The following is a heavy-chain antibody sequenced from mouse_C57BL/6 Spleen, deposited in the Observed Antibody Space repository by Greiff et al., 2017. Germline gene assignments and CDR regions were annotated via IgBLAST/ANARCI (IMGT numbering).Heavy chain of an antibody. CDR1: GYTFTDYY. CDR3: AREGLTEGDFDY. Sequence: EVQLQQSGPVLVKPGASVKMSCKASGYTFTDYYMNWVKQSHGKSLEWIGVINPYNGGTSYNQKFKGKATLTVDKSSSTAYMELNSLTSEDSAVYYCAREGLTEGDFDYWGQGTTLTVSS. D-gene: IGHD4-1*01. J-gene: IGHJ2*01. CDR2: INPYNGGT. V-gene: IGHV1-19*01.